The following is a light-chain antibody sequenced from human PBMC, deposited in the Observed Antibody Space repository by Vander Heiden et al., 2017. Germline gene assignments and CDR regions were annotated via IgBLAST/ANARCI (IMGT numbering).Light chain of an antibody. J-gene: IGLJ1*01. V-gene: IGLV4-60*02. Sequence: QPVLTQSSSASASLGSSVTLTCTLSSGHSSYIIAWHQQQPGKAPRYLMKLEGSGSYNKGSGVPDRFSGSSSGADRYLTISNLQFEDEADYYCETWDSNTHVFGTGTKVTVL. CDR1: SGHSSYI. CDR3: ETWDSNTHV. CDR2: LEGSGSY.